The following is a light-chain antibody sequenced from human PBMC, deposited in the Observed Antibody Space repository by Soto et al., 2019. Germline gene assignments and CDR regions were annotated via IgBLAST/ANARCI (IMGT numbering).Light chain of an antibody. V-gene: IGKV3-20*01. CDR2: GAS. CDR1: QSVSSSY. Sequence: EIGLTQSPGTLSLSPGERATLSCRASQSVSSSYLAWYHQKPGQAPRLLIFGASSRATGIPDRFSGSGSGTDFTLTISRLEPEDFAVYYCQQYGGSSWTFGQGTKVEIK. CDR3: QQYGGSSWT. J-gene: IGKJ1*01.